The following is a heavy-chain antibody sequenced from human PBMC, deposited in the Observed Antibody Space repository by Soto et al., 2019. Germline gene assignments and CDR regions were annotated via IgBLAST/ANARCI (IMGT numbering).Heavy chain of an antibody. CDR1: GFTFSSYW. D-gene: IGHD2-2*01. V-gene: IGHV3-7*01. Sequence: ESGGGLVHPGGSLRLSCAASGFTFSSYWMSWVRQAPGKGLEWVANIKQDGSEKYYVDSVKGRFTISRDNAKNSLYLQMNSLRAEDTAVYYCARGRGCSTGCHNFDYWGQGTLVTVSS. CDR3: ARGRGCSTGCHNFDY. CDR2: IKQDGSEK. J-gene: IGHJ4*02.